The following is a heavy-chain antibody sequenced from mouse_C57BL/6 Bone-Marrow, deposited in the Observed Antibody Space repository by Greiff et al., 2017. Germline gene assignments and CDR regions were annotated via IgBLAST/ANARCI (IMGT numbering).Heavy chain of an antibody. D-gene: IGHD2-10*01. J-gene: IGHJ3*01. CDR2: IDPANGNT. Sequence: EVQLQESVAELVRPGASVKLSCTASGFNFKNTYMHWVKQRPEQGLEWIGRIDPANGNTKYAPKFQGKATITADTSSTTAYLQLSSLTSEDTAIYYSYYGNYRCAYWGQGTLGTVSA. CDR3: YYGNYRCAY. V-gene: IGHV14-3*01. CDR1: GFNFKNTY.